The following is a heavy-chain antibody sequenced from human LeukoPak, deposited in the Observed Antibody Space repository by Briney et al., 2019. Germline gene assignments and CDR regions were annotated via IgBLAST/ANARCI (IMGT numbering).Heavy chain of an antibody. Sequence: GGPLRLPCSASGLTFCRSAMLWVRPAPGPALEYVSAISSNAGSTYYADSVQGRFTLSRDNSKNTLYLQMSSLRAEDTAVYYCVKGNVLRYFDWPAPFDYWGQGTLVTVSS. V-gene: IGHV3-64D*06. CDR3: VKGNVLRYFDWPAPFDY. D-gene: IGHD3-9*01. J-gene: IGHJ4*02. CDR1: GLTFCRSA. CDR2: ISSNAGST.